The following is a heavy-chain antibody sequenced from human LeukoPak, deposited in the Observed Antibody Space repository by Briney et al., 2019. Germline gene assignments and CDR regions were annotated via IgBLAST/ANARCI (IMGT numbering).Heavy chain of an antibody. V-gene: IGHV4-59*01. D-gene: IGHD5-18*01. CDR1: GGSISSYY. J-gene: IGHJ4*02. Sequence: SETLSLTCTVSGGSISSYYWSWVRQPPGKGLEWIGYVSYSGTTDYNPSLKSRVIISIDTSKTQLSLRLSSVTAADTAVYYCARENDRYGRIDYWGQGTQVTVSS. CDR2: VSYSGTT. CDR3: ARENDRYGRIDY.